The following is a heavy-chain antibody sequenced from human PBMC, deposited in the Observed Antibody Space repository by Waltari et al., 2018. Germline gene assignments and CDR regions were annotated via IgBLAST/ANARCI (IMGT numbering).Heavy chain of an antibody. CDR1: GYTFTSYD. J-gene: IGHJ4*02. CDR3: ARAEGERGVIRT. D-gene: IGHD3-10*01. V-gene: IGHV1-8*02. Sequence: QVQLVQSGAEVKKPGASVKVSCKASGYTFTSYDINWVRQATGQGLEWMGWMNPNSGHTGYAQKFQGSVTMTRNTSISTAYMGQRRLRSEETAGYDCARAEGERGVIRTWGQGTLVTVSS. CDR2: MNPNSGHT.